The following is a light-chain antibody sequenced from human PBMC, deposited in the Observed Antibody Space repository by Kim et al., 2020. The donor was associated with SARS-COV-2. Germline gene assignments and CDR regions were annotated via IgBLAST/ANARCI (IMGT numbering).Light chain of an antibody. CDR2: AAS. Sequence: AIRMTQSPSSFSASTGDRVTITCRASQGISSYLAWYQQKPGKAPKLLIYAASTLQSGVPSRFSGSGSGTDFTLTISCLQSEDFATYYCQQYYSYPRVFGGGTKLEI. J-gene: IGKJ4*01. CDR3: QQYYSYPRV. CDR1: QGISSY. V-gene: IGKV1-8*01.